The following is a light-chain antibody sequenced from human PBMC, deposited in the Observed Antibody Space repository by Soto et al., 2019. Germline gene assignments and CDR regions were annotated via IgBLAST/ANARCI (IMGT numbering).Light chain of an antibody. CDR2: SNY. V-gene: IGLV1-44*01. CDR1: SSNIGSNT. CDR3: AAWDDSLHGPV. Sequence: QSVLTQPPSVSGAPGQRVTISCTGSSSNIGSNTVNWYQHLPGTAPKLLIFSNYQRPSGVPDRFSGSKSGTSASLAISRLQSEDEADYFCAAWDDSLHGPVFGGGTKLTVL. J-gene: IGLJ2*01.